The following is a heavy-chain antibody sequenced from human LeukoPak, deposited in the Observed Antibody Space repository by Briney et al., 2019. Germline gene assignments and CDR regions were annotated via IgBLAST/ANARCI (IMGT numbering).Heavy chain of an antibody. CDR2: ISYDGSNK. CDR1: GFTFSSYG. Sequence: RGSLRLSCAASGFTFSSYGMHWVRQAPGKGLEWVAVISYDGSNKYYADSVKGRFTISRDNSKNTLYLQMNSLRAEDTAVYYCARGNDYDFWSGYHSDLYYYYMDVWGKGTTVTVSS. CDR3: ARGNDYDFWSGYHSDLYYYYMDV. J-gene: IGHJ6*03. V-gene: IGHV3-30*03. D-gene: IGHD3-3*01.